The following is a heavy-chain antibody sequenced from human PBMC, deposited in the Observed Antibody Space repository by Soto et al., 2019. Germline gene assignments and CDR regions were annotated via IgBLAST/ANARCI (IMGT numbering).Heavy chain of an antibody. D-gene: IGHD1-26*01. Sequence: GASVKVSCKASGGTFSSYAISWVRQAPGQGLEWMGGIIPIFGTANYAQKFQGRVTITADESTSTAYMELSSLRSEDTAVYYCARGERGAHPRPHYGMDVWGQGTTVTVSS. CDR2: IIPIFGTA. J-gene: IGHJ6*02. CDR3: ARGERGAHPRPHYGMDV. V-gene: IGHV1-69*13. CDR1: GGTFSSYA.